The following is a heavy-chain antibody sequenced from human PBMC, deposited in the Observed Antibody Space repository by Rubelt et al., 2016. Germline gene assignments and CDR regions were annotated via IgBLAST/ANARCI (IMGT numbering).Heavy chain of an antibody. D-gene: IGHD6-19*01. CDR2: IIPIFGTA. Sequence: MGGIIPIFGTANYAQKFQGRVTITADESTSTAYMELSSLRSEDTAGYYCARAHASPGYSSGWVLDYWGQGTLVTVSS. CDR3: ARAHASPGYSSGWVLDY. V-gene: IGHV1-69*01. J-gene: IGHJ4*02.